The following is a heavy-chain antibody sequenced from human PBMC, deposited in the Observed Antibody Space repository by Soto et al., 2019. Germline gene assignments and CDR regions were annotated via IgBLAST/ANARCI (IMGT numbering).Heavy chain of an antibody. CDR1: GYIFTSSY. CDR2: INPNGGST. D-gene: IGHD3-10*01. CDR3: TRSLMEGDY. Sequence: QVQLVQSGAEVKKPGASVKVSCKASGYIFTSSYIHWVRQAPGQGLEWMAIINPNGGSTNYAQKFQGRVTVTRDTSTSTVYMELSSLTSEDTAVYYCTRSLMEGDYWGQGTLVTVSA. V-gene: IGHV1-46*03. J-gene: IGHJ4*02.